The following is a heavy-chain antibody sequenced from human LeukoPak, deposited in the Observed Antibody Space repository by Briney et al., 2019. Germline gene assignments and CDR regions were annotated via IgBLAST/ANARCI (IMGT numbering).Heavy chain of an antibody. CDR1: GFTVSSNY. V-gene: IGHV3-53*01. CDR3: ARVKAGYYYYMDV. CDR2: IYSGGST. Sequence: PRGSLRLSCAASGFTVSSNYMSWVRQAPGKGLEWVSVIYSGGSTYYADSVKGRFTIPRDNSKNTLYLQMNSLRAEDTAVYYCARVKAGYYYYMDVWGKGTTVTVSS. D-gene: IGHD3-10*01. J-gene: IGHJ6*03.